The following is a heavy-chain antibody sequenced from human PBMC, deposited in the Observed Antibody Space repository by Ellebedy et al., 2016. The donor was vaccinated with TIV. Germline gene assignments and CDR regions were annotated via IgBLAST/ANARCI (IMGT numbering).Heavy chain of an antibody. J-gene: IGHJ4*02. D-gene: IGHD2-15*01. Sequence: AASVTVSCKASGYTFTSYGISWVRQAPGQGLEWMGWISAYNGNTNYAQKLQGRVTMTTDTTTSTAYMELRSLRSDDTAVYYCARDPAYCSGGSCYSNFDYWGQGTLVTVSS. V-gene: IGHV1-18*01. CDR2: ISAYNGNT. CDR3: ARDPAYCSGGSCYSNFDY. CDR1: GYTFTSYG.